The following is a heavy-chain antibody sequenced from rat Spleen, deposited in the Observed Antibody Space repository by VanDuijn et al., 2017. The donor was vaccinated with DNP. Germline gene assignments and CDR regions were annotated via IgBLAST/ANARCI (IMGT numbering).Heavy chain of an antibody. D-gene: IGHD1-1*01. CDR1: ESAFNDHC. V-gene: IGHV5-31*01. CDR3: AIYFYSGDNWFAY. J-gene: IGHJ3*01. Sequence: EVQLVESGGDLVQPGMSLKLSCSSSESAFNDHCMTLFRKFPRHGLARLAFITTRGGRTYYPDSVRGRFTISRDNAKNTLSLQMNSLRSEDTATYYCAIYFYSGDNWFAYWGQGTLVTVSS. CDR2: ITTRGGRT.